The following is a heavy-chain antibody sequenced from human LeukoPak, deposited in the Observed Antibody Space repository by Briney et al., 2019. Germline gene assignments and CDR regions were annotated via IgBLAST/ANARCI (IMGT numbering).Heavy chain of an antibody. D-gene: IGHD2-15*01. CDR1: GFTFDTYW. CDR2: ISGSGGST. V-gene: IGHV3-23*01. Sequence: GGSLRLSCAVTGFTFDTYWMSWVRQAPGKGLEWVSAISGSGGSTYYADSVKGRFTNSRDNSKNTLYLQMNSLRAEDTAVYYCAKVAPSARYCSGGSCYKQFDPWGQGTLVTVSS. CDR3: AKVAPSARYCSGGSCYKQFDP. J-gene: IGHJ5*02.